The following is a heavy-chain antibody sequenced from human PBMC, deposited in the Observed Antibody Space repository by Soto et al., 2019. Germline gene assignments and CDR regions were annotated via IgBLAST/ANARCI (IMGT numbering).Heavy chain of an antibody. V-gene: IGHV1-46*03. Sequence: QVQLVQSGAEVKKPGASVKVSCKASGYTFTSYYMHWVRQAPGQGLEWMGIINPSGGSTSYAQKSHRRVTITRDTSTGTVYVELSSLRSEDTAVYYCAREPGVPAAPGYYYYYMDVWGKGTTVTVSS. CDR1: GYTFTSYY. CDR3: AREPGVPAAPGYYYYYMDV. D-gene: IGHD2-2*01. J-gene: IGHJ6*03. CDR2: INPSGGST.